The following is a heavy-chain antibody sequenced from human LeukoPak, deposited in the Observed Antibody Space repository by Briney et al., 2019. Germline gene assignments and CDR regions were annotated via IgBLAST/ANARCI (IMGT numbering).Heavy chain of an antibody. D-gene: IGHD2-2*01. CDR1: GFTFSSYA. J-gene: IGHJ4*02. Sequence: GGSLRLSCAASGFTFSSYAMSWVRQAPGKGQEWVSAISGSGGSTYYADSVKGRFTISRNNSKNTLYLKMNSMRADDTAVYYCAKDGDIVVVPAAIGYWGQGTLVTVSS. CDR2: ISGSGGST. CDR3: AKDGDIVVVPAAIGY. V-gene: IGHV3-23*01.